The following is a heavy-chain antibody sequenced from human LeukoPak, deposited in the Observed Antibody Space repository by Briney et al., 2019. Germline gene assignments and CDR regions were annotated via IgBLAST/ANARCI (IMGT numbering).Heavy chain of an antibody. J-gene: IGHJ4*02. V-gene: IGHV3-53*01. CDR2: VYSGGKT. Sequence: GGSLRLSCAASGFPFSNAWMSWVRQAPGKGLQWVSVVYSGGKTYYADSVKGRFTISRDNSKNTLYLQMTSLRAEDTAVYYCAGSSHLGFVELFGALDYWGQGTLVTVSS. CDR1: GFPFSNAW. D-gene: IGHD3-10*01. CDR3: AGSSHLGFVELFGALDY.